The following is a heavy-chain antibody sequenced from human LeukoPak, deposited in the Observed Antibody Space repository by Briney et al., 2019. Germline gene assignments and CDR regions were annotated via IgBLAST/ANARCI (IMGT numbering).Heavy chain of an antibody. CDR2: IYSGGST. CDR1: GFTVSSNY. V-gene: IGHV3-53*01. CDR3: AKELSSSWYSRWAFDI. Sequence: GGSLRLSCAASGFTVSSNYMSWVRQAPGKGLEWVSVIYSGGSTYYADSVKGRFTISRDNSKNTLYLQMNSLRAEDTAVYYCAKELSSSWYSRWAFDIWGQGAMVTVSS. D-gene: IGHD6-13*01. J-gene: IGHJ3*02.